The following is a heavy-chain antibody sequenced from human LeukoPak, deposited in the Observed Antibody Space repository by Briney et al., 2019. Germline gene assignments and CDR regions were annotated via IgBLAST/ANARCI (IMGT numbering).Heavy chain of an antibody. CDR1: GFTFSTYS. CDR3: ASSPLDHNDVWYYFDY. J-gene: IGHJ4*02. CDR2: ISSSGADI. V-gene: IGHV3-21*06. D-gene: IGHD1-1*01. Sequence: GGSLRLSCAASGFTFSTYSMNWVRQAPGKGLEWVSYISSSGADIFHADSLKGRFAISRDNGKNSLYLQMNSLRAEDTAVYYCASSPLDHNDVWYYFDYWGQGIQVTVSS.